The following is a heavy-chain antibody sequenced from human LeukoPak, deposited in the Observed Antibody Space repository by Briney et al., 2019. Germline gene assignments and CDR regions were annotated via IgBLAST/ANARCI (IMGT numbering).Heavy chain of an antibody. CDR2: ISTDAGET. CDR3: ARDYDSGTYYINY. D-gene: IGHD3-10*01. CDR1: GFTFSNSG. Sequence: GGSLRLSCAASGFTFSNSGMSWVRQAPGKGLEWVSAISTDAGETHYADSVKGRFTISRDNSKNIVDLQMNSLRAEDTAVYYCARDYDSGTYYINYWGQGTLVTVSS. V-gene: IGHV3-23*01. J-gene: IGHJ4*02.